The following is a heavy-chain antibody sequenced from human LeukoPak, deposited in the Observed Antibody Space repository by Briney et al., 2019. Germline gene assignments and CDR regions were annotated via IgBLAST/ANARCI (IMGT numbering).Heavy chain of an antibody. J-gene: IGHJ4*02. CDR3: ATGINYNSGWYGSFDS. V-gene: IGHV1-2*02. CDR2: IYPNTGGT. CDR1: GYXFTDYY. Sequence: ASVKVSCKASGYXFTDYYIHWVRQAPGQGLEWIGWIYPNTGGTNYPQQFEGRITMTRDTSISTAYMELTRLRFDDTAVYYCATGINYNSGWYGSFDSWGQGSLVTVSS. D-gene: IGHD6-19*01.